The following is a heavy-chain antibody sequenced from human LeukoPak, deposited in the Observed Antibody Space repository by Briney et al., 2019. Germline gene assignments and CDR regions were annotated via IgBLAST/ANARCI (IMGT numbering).Heavy chain of an antibody. D-gene: IGHD3-16*01. Sequence: GGSLRLSCAASGFPFSNHAMSWVRQPPGKGLEWVAAISNGNTYYADSVRGRFAISRDDSKNMVYLQMNSLRAEDTAVYYCAKAGGSGLQHWGQGTLVTVSS. V-gene: IGHV3-23*01. J-gene: IGHJ1*01. CDR2: ISNGNT. CDR3: AKAGGSGLQH. CDR1: GFPFSNHA.